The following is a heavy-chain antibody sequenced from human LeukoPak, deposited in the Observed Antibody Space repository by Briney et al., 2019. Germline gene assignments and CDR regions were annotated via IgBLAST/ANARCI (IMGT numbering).Heavy chain of an antibody. V-gene: IGHV3-15*01. Sequence: GGSLRLSCAASGLSISSDWMSWVRQAPGKGLEWVARVKSKSAGETTDYAAPVEGRFTISRDDSKNTLYLQMNSLKTEDTAVYYCTLIQGWGSGSYYRDFWGQGTLVTVSS. D-gene: IGHD3-10*01. CDR1: GLSISSDW. CDR2: VKSKSAGETT. CDR3: TLIQGWGSGSYYRDF. J-gene: IGHJ4*02.